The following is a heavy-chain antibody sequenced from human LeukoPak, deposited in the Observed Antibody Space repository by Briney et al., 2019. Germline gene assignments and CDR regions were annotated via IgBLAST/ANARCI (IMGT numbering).Heavy chain of an antibody. CDR2: ISSSSSTI. CDR1: GFTFSSYS. J-gene: IGHJ3*02. CDR3: ARPIRDDAFDI. V-gene: IGHV3-48*01. Sequence: GGSLRLSCAASGFTFSSYSMNWVRQAPGKGLEWVSYISSSSSTIYYADSVKGRFTISRDNAKNSLYLQMNSLRAEDTAVYYCARPIRDDAFDIWGQGTMVTVSS.